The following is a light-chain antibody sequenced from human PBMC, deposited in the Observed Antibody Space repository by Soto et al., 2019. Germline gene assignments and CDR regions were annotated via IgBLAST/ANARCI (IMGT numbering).Light chain of an antibody. Sequence: QSSLTQPPSASGSPGQSVTISCTGTSSDVGGYNSVSWYQQEPGKAPLLLIYEVNKRPSGVSDRFSGSKSGNTASLTVSGLLTEDEGDYYCSSYAGTDNFVVFGGGTKLTVL. CDR3: SSYAGTDNFVV. CDR2: EVN. J-gene: IGLJ2*01. CDR1: SSDVGGYNS. V-gene: IGLV2-8*01.